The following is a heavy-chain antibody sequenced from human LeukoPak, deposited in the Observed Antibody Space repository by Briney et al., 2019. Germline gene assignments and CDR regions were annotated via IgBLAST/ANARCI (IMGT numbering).Heavy chain of an antibody. CDR3: ARVGRAMTAAGFGAFDI. D-gene: IGHD6-13*01. V-gene: IGHV3-11*01. J-gene: IGHJ3*02. CDR2: IGSGGSTK. CDR1: AFTFSDYY. Sequence: PGGSLRLSCAASAFTFSDYYMSWIRQAPGKGLEWVSYIGSGGSTKYYADSVKGRFTISRDNAKNSLYLHMNGLRAEDTAVYYCARVGRAMTAAGFGAFDIWGQGTMVTVCS.